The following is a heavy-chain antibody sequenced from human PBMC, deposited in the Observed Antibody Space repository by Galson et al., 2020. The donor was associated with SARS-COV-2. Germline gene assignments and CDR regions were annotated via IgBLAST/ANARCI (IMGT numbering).Heavy chain of an antibody. J-gene: IGHJ4*02. Sequence: GGSLRLSCAASGFTFSSYWMHWVRQAPGKGLVWVSRIYSEGSSTSYADSVKGRFTISGDNVKNTLYLHMSSLRAEDTAVYYCARGDMRNDYFDYWGQGTLVTVSS. D-gene: IGHD3-16*01. CDR2: IYSEGSST. V-gene: IGHV3-74*01. CDR1: GFTFSSYW. CDR3: ARGDMRNDYFDY.